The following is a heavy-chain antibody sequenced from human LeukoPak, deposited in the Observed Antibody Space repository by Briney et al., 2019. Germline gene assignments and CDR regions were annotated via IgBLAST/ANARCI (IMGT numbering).Heavy chain of an antibody. Sequence: ASVKVSCKASGGTFSSYAISWMRQAPGQGLEWMGRIIPIFGIANYAQKFQGRVTITADKSTSTAYMELSSLRSEDTAVYYCARESGSGWYGDLAEYFQHWGQGTLVTVSS. CDR1: GGTFSSYA. CDR3: ARESGSGWYGDLAEYFQH. D-gene: IGHD6-19*01. CDR2: IIPIFGIA. V-gene: IGHV1-69*04. J-gene: IGHJ1*01.